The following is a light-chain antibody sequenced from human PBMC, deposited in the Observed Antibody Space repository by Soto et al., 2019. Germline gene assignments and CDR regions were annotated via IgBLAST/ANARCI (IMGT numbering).Light chain of an antibody. CDR1: QSVNSTY. V-gene: IGKV3-20*01. CDR2: EAS. Sequence: DTVLTQSPGTLSLSPGASATLSCRARQSVNSTYIAWYQVKPGQAPRLLIYEASSRATGIPDRFSGGGSGTDLTLAISKVEPEDFAVYYCQQYDRRPPATFGPGTRLEIK. J-gene: IGKJ5*01. CDR3: QQYDRRPPAT.